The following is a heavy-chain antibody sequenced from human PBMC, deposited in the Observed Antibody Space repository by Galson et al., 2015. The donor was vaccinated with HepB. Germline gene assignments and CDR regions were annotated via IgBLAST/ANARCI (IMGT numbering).Heavy chain of an antibody. Sequence: SLRLSCAASGFTFSGSAIHWVRQASGKRPEWVDRIRSKASDYATAYAASLKGRFTISRDDSKNTAYLHMNSLKTEDTAVYYCLRLGDLSGYSSSWGQGTLVTVSS. V-gene: IGHV3-73*01. D-gene: IGHD6-13*01. CDR2: IRSKASDYAT. CDR1: GFTFSGSA. J-gene: IGHJ4*02. CDR3: LRLGDLSGYSSS.